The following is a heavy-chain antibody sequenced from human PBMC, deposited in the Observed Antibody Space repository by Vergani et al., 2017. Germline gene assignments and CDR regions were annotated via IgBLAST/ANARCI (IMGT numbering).Heavy chain of an antibody. J-gene: IGHJ6*02. CDR1: GFTFSSYA. CDR3: ARDSGPRPHCSSTSCPYYYYYYGMDV. CDR2: ISGSGGST. Sequence: EVQLLESGGGLVQPGGSLRLSCAASGFTFSSYAMSWVRQAPGKGLEWVSAISGSGGSTYYADSVKGRFTISRDNSKNTLYLKMNSLRAEDTAVYYCARDSGPRPHCSSTSCPYYYYYYGMDVWGQGTTVNVSS. V-gene: IGHV3-23*01. D-gene: IGHD2-2*01.